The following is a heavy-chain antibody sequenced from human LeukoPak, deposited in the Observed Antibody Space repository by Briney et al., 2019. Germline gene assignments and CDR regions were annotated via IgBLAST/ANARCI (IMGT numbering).Heavy chain of an antibody. J-gene: IGHJ5*02. V-gene: IGHV4-4*07. Sequence: PSETLFLTCTVSGGSMSSYYWSFIRQPAGKGLEWIGRIHTSWTTYYNPSLKSRVTMSVDTSRNQFSLRLTSVTAADTAVYYCARGDYYDGGGRNWFDPWGQGTLVTVSS. CDR1: GGSMSSYY. CDR2: IHTSWTT. D-gene: IGHD3-16*01. CDR3: ARGDYYDGGGRNWFDP.